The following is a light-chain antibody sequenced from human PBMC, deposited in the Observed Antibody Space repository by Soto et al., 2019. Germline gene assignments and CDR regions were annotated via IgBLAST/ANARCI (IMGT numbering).Light chain of an antibody. Sequence: EIVLTQSPGTLSLSPGERATLSCRASQSVSSSYSAWYQQKPGQAPRLLIYGASIRATGIPDRFSGSGSGTDFTLTISRLEPEDFAVYYCQQYDSSPLTFGGGTKVEIK. CDR3: QQYDSSPLT. V-gene: IGKV3-20*01. CDR1: QSVSSSY. J-gene: IGKJ4*01. CDR2: GAS.